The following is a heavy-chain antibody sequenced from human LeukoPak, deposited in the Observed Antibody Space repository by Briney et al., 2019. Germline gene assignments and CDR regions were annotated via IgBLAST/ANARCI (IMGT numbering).Heavy chain of an antibody. V-gene: IGHV4-30-4*01. Sequence: PSQTLSLTCTVSGGSISSGDYYWSWLRQPPGTGLECIGYIYYSGSTYYNPSLKSRVTISVDTSKNQFSLKLSSVTAADTAVYYCARSAYCGGDCYRYYYYYGMDVWGRGTTVTVSS. J-gene: IGHJ6*02. D-gene: IGHD2-21*02. CDR2: IYYSGST. CDR3: ARSAYCGGDCYRYYYYYGMDV. CDR1: GGSISSGDYY.